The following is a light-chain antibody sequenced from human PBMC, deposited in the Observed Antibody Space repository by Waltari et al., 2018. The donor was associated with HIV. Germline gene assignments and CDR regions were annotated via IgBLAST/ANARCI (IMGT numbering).Light chain of an antibody. Sequence: ERVMTQSPTTLSVSPGERATLSCRASQSVDSDLAWYQQKPGQPPRLLISGASTRATGIPDRFRGSGSGTDFTLTIRRLEPEDFAVYYCQQYGSSPYTFGQGTKLEIK. CDR1: QSVDSD. CDR3: QQYGSSPYT. J-gene: IGKJ2*01. V-gene: IGKV3-20*01. CDR2: GAS.